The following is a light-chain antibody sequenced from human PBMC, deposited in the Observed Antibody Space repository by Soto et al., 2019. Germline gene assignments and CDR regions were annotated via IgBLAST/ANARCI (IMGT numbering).Light chain of an antibody. J-gene: IGLJ2*01. CDR1: SSDIGINY. CDR2: RDD. V-gene: IGLV1-47*02. Sequence: QSVLTQPPSAAGTPGQRSTISCSGGSSDIGINYVYWYQLVPGTAPKLLIYRDDQRPSGVPDRFSGYRSGTSASLAISGLRCHDEADYYCAAWDDSVGVVTFGGGTQLTVL. CDR3: AAWDDSVGVVT.